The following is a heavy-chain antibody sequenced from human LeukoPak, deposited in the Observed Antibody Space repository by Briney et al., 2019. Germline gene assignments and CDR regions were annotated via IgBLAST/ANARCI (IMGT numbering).Heavy chain of an antibody. CDR3: ARGGYSSSWESYSYYMDA. D-gene: IGHD6-13*01. CDR1: GFTFSSYD. CDR2: IGTAGDT. J-gene: IGHJ6*03. V-gene: IGHV3-13*01. Sequence: GGSLRLSRAASGFTFSSYDMHWVRQATGKGLEWVSAIGTAGDTYYPGSVKGRFTISRENAKNSLYLQMNSLRAGDTAVYYCARGGYSSSWESYSYYMDAWGKGTTVTVSS.